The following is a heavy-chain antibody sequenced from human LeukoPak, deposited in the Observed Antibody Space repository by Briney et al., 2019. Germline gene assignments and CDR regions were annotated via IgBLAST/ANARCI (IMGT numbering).Heavy chain of an antibody. CDR3: ASFRYSRGWTY. CDR1: GFTFSSYA. CDR2: ISSNGGST. J-gene: IGHJ4*02. Sequence: PGGSLRLSCAASGFTFSSYAMQWVRQAPGKGLEYVSAISSNGGSTYYANSVKGRFTISRDNSKNTLYLQMGSLRAEDMAVYYCASFRYSRGWTYWGQETLVTVSS. D-gene: IGHD6-19*01. V-gene: IGHV3-64*01.